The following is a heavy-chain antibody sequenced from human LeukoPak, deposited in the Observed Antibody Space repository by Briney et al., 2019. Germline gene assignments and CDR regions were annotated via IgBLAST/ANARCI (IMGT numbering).Heavy chain of an antibody. CDR3: AKTRPLDSSSWSHGDY. CDR2: ISGSGDST. J-gene: IGHJ4*02. V-gene: IGHV3-23*01. D-gene: IGHD6-13*01. Sequence: GGSLRLSCAASGFTFSSYAMSWVRQAPGKGLEWVSAISGSGDSTYYGDSVKGRSTISRDNSKNTLYLQMNSLRAEDTAVYYCAKTRPLDSSSWSHGDYWGQGTLVTVSS. CDR1: GFTFSSYA.